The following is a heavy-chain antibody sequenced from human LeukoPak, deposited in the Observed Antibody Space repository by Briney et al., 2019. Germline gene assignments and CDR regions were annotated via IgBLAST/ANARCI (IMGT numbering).Heavy chain of an antibody. CDR1: GFTFNSFF. J-gene: IGHJ4*02. CDR3: VRDLGHSRHYFEY. CDR2: ISQDGSET. D-gene: IGHD7-27*01. Sequence: GGSLRLSRAASGFTFNSFFLNWVRLTPGRELEWLACISQDGSETFYMDSVRGRFTISRDNTKNSLYLQMDSLRAEDTAVYFCVRDLGHSRHYFEYWGQGALVTVSS. V-gene: IGHV3-7*01.